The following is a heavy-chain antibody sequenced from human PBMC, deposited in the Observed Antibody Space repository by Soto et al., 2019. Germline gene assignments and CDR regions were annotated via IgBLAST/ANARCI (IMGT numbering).Heavy chain of an antibody. J-gene: IGHJ4*02. D-gene: IGHD3-10*01. V-gene: IGHV4-61*01. Sequence: SETLSLTCTVSGGSVSSGSYYWSWIRQPPGKGLEWIGYIYYSGSTNYNPSLKSRVTISVDTSKNQFSLKLSSVTAADTAVYYCARADTMVRGVITFDYWGQGTLVTVSS. CDR2: IYYSGST. CDR3: ARADTMVRGVITFDY. CDR1: GGSVSSGSYY.